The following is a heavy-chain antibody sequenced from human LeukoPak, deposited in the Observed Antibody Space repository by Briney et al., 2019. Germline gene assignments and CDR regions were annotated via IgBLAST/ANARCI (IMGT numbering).Heavy chain of an antibody. D-gene: IGHD6-19*01. J-gene: IGHJ6*02. Sequence: PGGSLRLSCAASGFTFSSYAMHWVRQAPGKGLEWVAVISYDGSNKYYADSVKGRFTISRDNSKNTLYLQMNSLRAEGTAVYYCARGLEEGGWYVRRYYYYYGMDVWGQGTTVTVSS. CDR1: GFTFSSYA. CDR3: ARGLEEGGWYVRRYYYYYGMDV. CDR2: ISYDGSNK. V-gene: IGHV3-30-3*01.